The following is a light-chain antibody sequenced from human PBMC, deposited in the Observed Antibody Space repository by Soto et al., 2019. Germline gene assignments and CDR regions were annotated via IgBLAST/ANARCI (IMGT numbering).Light chain of an antibody. Sequence: DIKMTQSPSSLSASVGDRVPITCQASQDISNYLNWYQQKPGKAPKLLIYDASNLETGVPSRFSGSGSGTDFTFTISSLQPEDIATYYCQQYDNLPITFGQGTRLEIK. J-gene: IGKJ5*01. CDR3: QQYDNLPIT. V-gene: IGKV1-33*01. CDR1: QDISNY. CDR2: DAS.